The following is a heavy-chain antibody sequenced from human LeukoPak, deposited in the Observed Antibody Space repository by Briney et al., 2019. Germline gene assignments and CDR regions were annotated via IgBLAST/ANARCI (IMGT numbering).Heavy chain of an antibody. V-gene: IGHV3-23*01. J-gene: IGHJ6*02. Sequence: GGSLRLSCAASGLTFSNCAMTWVRQAPGKGPEWVSTISRSGGNTYYADSVKGRFTISRDNSKHTVDLQMNSLRAEDTAVYYCAKLGSSNTRLHYYGMDVWGQGTTVTVSS. CDR3: AKLGSSNTRLHYYGMDV. CDR2: ISRSGGNT. D-gene: IGHD2-2*01. CDR1: GLTFSNCA.